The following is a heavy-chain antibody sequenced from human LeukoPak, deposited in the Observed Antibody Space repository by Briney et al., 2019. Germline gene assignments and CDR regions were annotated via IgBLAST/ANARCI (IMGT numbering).Heavy chain of an antibody. V-gene: IGHV4-61*01. Sequence: PSETLSLTCTVSGGSVTSGSYYWSWIRQPPGKGLEWIGYIYYTGNTNYNPSLKSRVTVSVDTSNNQFSLKLNSVTAADTAVYYCARFTKYDGGGSYLDIWGQGTMVTVSS. CDR1: GGSVTSGSYY. CDR2: IYYTGNT. D-gene: IGHD3-22*01. J-gene: IGHJ3*02. CDR3: ARFTKYDGGGSYLDI.